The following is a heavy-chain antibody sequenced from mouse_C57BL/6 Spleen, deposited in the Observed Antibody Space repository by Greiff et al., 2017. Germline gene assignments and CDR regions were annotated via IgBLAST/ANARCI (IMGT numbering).Heavy chain of an antibody. J-gene: IGHJ2*01. CDR2: IFPGSGST. Sequence: QVQLQQSGAELMKPGASVKLSCKASGYTFTGYWIEWVKQRPGHGLEWIGEIFPGSGSTNYNEKFKGKATFTVDTSSTTAYMQLISLTTEDSSIYYCATHDDGYYFDYWGQGTTLTVSS. V-gene: IGHV1-9*01. CDR3: ATHDDGYYFDY. CDR1: GYTFTGYW. D-gene: IGHD2-3*01.